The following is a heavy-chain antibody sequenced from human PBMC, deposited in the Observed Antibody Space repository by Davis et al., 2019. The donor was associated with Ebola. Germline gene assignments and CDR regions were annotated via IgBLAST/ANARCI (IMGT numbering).Heavy chain of an antibody. V-gene: IGHV3-33*01. CDR1: GFNLNNYA. CDR2: IWFDGSTE. CDR3: ARVPGSGNYPNWFGP. Sequence: GGSLRLSCATSGFNLNNYAMHWVRQAPGKGLEWVAVIWFDGSTEYYADSVKGRFTISRDTSKNTLYLQMNSLRAEDTAVYYCARVPGSGNYPNWFGPWGQGTLVTVSS. D-gene: IGHD3-10*01. J-gene: IGHJ5*02.